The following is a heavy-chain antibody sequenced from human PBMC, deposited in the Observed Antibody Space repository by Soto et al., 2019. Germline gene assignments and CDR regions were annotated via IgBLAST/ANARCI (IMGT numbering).Heavy chain of an antibody. CDR2: IYHSGST. J-gene: IGHJ4*02. CDR1: GGSISSSNW. V-gene: IGHV4-4*02. D-gene: IGHD1-26*01. CDR3: ARDYRIRHRYSGSYYYFDY. Sequence: SETLSLTCAVSGGSISSSNWWSWVRQSPGKGLEWIGEIYHSGSTNYNPSLKSRVTISVDKSKNQFSLKLSSVTAADTAVYYCARDYRIRHRYSGSYYYFDYWGQGTLVTVSS.